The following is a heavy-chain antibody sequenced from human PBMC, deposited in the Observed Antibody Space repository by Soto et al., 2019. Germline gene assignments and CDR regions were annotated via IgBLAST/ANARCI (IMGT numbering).Heavy chain of an antibody. CDR2: INHSGST. Sequence: TLSLTCAVYGGSFSGYYWSWIRQPPGKGLEWIGEINHSGSTNYNPSLKSRVTISVDTSKNQFSLKLSSVTAADTAVYYCARGRYRVRGVWYYYYGMDVWGQGTTVTVSS. V-gene: IGHV4-34*01. D-gene: IGHD3-10*01. CDR1: GGSFSGYY. J-gene: IGHJ6*02. CDR3: ARGRYRVRGVWYYYYGMDV.